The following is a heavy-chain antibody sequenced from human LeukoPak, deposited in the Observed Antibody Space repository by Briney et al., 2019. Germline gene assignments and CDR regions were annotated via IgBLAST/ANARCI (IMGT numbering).Heavy chain of an antibody. V-gene: IGHV3-30*14. CDR1: GFTFSNYA. CDR2: ISSGGTYE. Sequence: GKSLRLSCAASGFTFSNYAMHWVRQAPGKGLEWVSLISSGGTYEYYADSVKGRFTISRDNSKNTLYLQMNSLRVEDTAVYYCASFLGGYSFFHWGQGTLVTVSS. J-gene: IGHJ4*02. D-gene: IGHD3-22*01. CDR3: ASFLGGYSFFH.